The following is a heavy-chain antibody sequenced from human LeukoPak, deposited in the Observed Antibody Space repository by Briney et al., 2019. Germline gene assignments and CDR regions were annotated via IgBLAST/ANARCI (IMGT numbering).Heavy chain of an antibody. CDR2: INHSGST. D-gene: IGHD3-22*01. Sequence: PSETLSLTCAVYGGSFSGYYWSWIRHPPGKGLEWIGEINHSGSTNYNPSLKSRVTISVDTSKNQFSLKLSSVTAADTAVYYCASVYDSSGYYPFWGQGTLVTVSS. V-gene: IGHV4-34*01. J-gene: IGHJ4*02. CDR3: ASVYDSSGYYPF. CDR1: GGSFSGYY.